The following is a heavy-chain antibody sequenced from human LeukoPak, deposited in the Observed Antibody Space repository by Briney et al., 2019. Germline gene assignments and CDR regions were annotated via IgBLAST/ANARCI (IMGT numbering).Heavy chain of an antibody. CDR1: GYSFTSYW. Sequence: GESLKISCKGSGYSFTSYWIGWVRQMPGKGLEWMGIIYPGDSDTTYSPSFQGQVTISADKSIGTAYLQWSSLKASDTAMYYCARAGASLYCSSTSCYGVWGQGTLVTVSS. J-gene: IGHJ4*02. CDR2: IYPGDSDT. D-gene: IGHD2-2*01. CDR3: ARAGASLYCSSTSCYGV. V-gene: IGHV5-51*01.